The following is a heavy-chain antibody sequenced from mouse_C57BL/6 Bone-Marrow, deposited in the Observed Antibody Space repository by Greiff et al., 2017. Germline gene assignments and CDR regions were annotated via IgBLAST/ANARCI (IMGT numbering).Heavy chain of an antibody. J-gene: IGHJ2*01. CDR2: INPGSGGT. Sequence: VQGVESGAELVRPGTSVKVSCKASGYAFTNYLIEWVKQRPGQGLEWIGVINPGSGGTNYNEKFKGKATLTADKSSSTAYMQLSSLTSEDSAVYFCARSGGLLWLRRPSCDYWGQGTTLTVSS. CDR1: GYAFTNYL. CDR3: ARSGGLLWLRRPSCDY. D-gene: IGHD2-2*01. V-gene: IGHV1-54*01.